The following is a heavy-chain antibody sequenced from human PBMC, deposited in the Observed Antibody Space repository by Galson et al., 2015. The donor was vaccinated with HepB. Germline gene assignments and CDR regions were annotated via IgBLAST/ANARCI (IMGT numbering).Heavy chain of an antibody. Sequence: SCKASGGTFSSYAISWVRQAPGQGLEWMGGIIPIFGTANYAQKFQGRVTITADESTSTAYMELSSLRSEDTAVYYCARLPSTYCSGGSCYPGADYYYYYGMDVWGQGTTVTVSS. CDR3: ARLPSTYCSGGSCYPGADYYYYYGMDV. CDR1: GGTFSSYA. D-gene: IGHD2-15*01. CDR2: IIPIFGTA. V-gene: IGHV1-69*01. J-gene: IGHJ6*02.